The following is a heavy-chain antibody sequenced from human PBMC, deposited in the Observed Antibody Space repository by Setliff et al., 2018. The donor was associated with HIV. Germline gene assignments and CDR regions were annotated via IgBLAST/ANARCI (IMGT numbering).Heavy chain of an antibody. CDR3: ARVPVSNYYYYMDV. J-gene: IGHJ6*03. CDR2: MNPNSGNT. CDR1: GYTFTSYD. Sequence: ASVKVSCKASGYTFTSYDINWVRQATGQGLEWMGWMNPNSGNTGYAQKFQGRVTMTTDISTSTAYMELRSLRSADSAVYYCARVPVSNYYYYMDVWGKGTTVTVSS. V-gene: IGHV1-8*02.